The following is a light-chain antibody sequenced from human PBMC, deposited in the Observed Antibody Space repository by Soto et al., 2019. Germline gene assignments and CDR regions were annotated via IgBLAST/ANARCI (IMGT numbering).Light chain of an antibody. J-gene: IGKJ1*01. CDR1: QGIRND. Sequence: DIQMTHSPSSLSASIGDRVTITCRASQGIRNDLGWYQQKPGKAPKLLIYKASTLKSGVPSRFSGSGSGTEFTLTISSLQPDDFATYYCQHYNSYSEAFGQGTKVDI. CDR3: QHYNSYSEA. CDR2: KAS. V-gene: IGKV1-5*03.